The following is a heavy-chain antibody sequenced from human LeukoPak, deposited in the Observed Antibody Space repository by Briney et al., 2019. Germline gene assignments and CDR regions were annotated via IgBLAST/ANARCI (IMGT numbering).Heavy chain of an antibody. CDR3: ARVVSLEAAGSPDY. CDR1: GFTVRSNY. V-gene: IGHV3-11*05. CDR2: FYPSISIS. D-gene: IGHD6-13*01. J-gene: IGHJ4*02. Sequence: GGSLRLSRAAFGFTVRSNYMSWGRDAPGRGGEWLSYFYPSISISPPSFSFKGPFTISTANAKNSLYLQINSLRAEATAVFYCARVVSLEAAGSPDYWGQGTLVSVSS.